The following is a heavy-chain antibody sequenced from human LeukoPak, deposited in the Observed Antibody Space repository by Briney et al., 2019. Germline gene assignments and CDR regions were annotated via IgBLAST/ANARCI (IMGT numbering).Heavy chain of an antibody. Sequence: SETLSLTCAVYGGSFSGYYWSWIRQPPGKGLEWIGYISYTGSTNYNPSLRSRVTISLDTSKNQISLRLSSVTAADTAVYYCGRHPPGGGYFDYWGQGAQVTVSS. D-gene: IGHD3-16*01. CDR2: ISYTGST. J-gene: IGHJ4*02. V-gene: IGHV4-59*08. CDR1: GGSFSGYY. CDR3: GRHPPGGGYFDY.